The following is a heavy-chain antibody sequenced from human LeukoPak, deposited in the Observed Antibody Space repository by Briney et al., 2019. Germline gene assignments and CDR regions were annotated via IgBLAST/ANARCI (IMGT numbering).Heavy chain of an antibody. CDR3: ARRDSHTSSGWYSWMFDP. CDR2: IYPGDSDT. CDR1: GYSFTSYW. D-gene: IGHD6-19*01. V-gene: IGHV5-51*01. J-gene: IGHJ5*02. Sequence: GESLKISCKGSGYSFTSYWIGWVRQMPGKGLEWMGIIYPGDSDTRYSPSFQGQVTISADKSISTAYLQWSSLKASDTAMYYCARRDSHTSSGWYSWMFDPWGQGALVTVSS.